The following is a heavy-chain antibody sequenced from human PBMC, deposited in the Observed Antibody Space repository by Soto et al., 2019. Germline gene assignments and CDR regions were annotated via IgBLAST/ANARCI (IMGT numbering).Heavy chain of an antibody. CDR2: ISGSGGST. CDR3: AKDSRYYDILTGYDY. CDR1: GFTFSSYA. V-gene: IGHV3-23*01. D-gene: IGHD3-9*01. J-gene: IGHJ4*02. Sequence: EVQLLESGGGLVQPGGSLRLSCAASGFTFSSYAMSWVRQAPGKGLEWVSAISGSGGSTYYADSVKGRFTIPRDNSKNTLYLQMNSLRAEDTAVYYCAKDSRYYDILTGYDYWGQGTLVTVSS.